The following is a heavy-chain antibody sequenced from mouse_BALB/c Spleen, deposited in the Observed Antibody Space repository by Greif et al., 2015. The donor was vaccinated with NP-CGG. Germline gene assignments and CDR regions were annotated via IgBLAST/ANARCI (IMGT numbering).Heavy chain of an antibody. Sequence: EVHLVESGGGLVQPGGSLRLSCATSGFTFSDFYMEWVRQPPGKRLEWIAASRNKANDYTTEYGASVKGRFIVSRDTSQSILYLQMNALRAEDTAIYYCARDDGYYWYFDVWGAGTTVTVSS. CDR1: GFTFSDFY. CDR2: SRNKANDYTT. J-gene: IGHJ1*01. CDR3: ARDDGYYWYFDV. V-gene: IGHV7-1*02. D-gene: IGHD2-2*01.